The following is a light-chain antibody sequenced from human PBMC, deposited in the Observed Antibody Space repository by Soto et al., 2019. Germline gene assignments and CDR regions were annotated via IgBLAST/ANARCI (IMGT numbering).Light chain of an antibody. J-gene: IGKJ5*01. CDR3: QQRTKWPIRT. V-gene: IGKV3-11*01. Sequence: EISMTQSTFAVCFAPGDRDPLSCKASQGFXSYLAWYQKKTGQANRTLNXDESNRATAIPARFSGSGSGKDFTLTIISIVPEEFEAYYCQQRTKWPIRTVGQGTRLEI. CDR1: QGFXSY. CDR2: DES.